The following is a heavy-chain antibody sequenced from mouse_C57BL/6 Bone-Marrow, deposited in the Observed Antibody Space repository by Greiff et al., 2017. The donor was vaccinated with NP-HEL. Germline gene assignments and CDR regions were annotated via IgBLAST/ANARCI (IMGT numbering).Heavy chain of an antibody. CDR3: AFYYSNPYYYAMDY. D-gene: IGHD2-5*01. V-gene: IGHV1-7*01. Sequence: QVHVKQPGAELAKPGASVKLSCKASGYTFTSYWMHWVKQRPGQGLEWIGYINPSSGYTKYNQKFKDKATLTADKSSSTAYMQLSSLTYEDSAVYYCAFYYSNPYYYAMDYWGQGTSVTVSS. CDR2: INPSSGYT. CDR1: GYTFTSYW. J-gene: IGHJ4*01.